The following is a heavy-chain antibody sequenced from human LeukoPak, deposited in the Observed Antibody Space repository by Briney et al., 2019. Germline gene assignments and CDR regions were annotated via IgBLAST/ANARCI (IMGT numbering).Heavy chain of an antibody. CDR2: IGVGDGNT. CDR3: AAEIYGGNTDCCTFDF. V-gene: IGHV1-58*01. J-gene: IGHJ3*01. CDR1: GFTFSRSA. Sequence: SVKVSCKTSGFTFSRSAVQWVRQARGQGLEWIGWIGVGDGNTNYAQRFQDRVTITRDMTTRTAYMELNSLRSEDTAVYYCAAEIYGGNTDCCTFDFWGPGTPVTVPS. D-gene: IGHD4-23*01.